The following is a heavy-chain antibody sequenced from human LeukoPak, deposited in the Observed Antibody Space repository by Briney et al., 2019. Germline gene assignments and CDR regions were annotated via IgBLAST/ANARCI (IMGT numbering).Heavy chain of an antibody. CDR1: GGSISSYY. V-gene: IGHV4-59*01. Sequence: SETLSLTCTVSGGSISSYYWSWIRQPPGKGLEWIGYIYDSGSTNYNPSLKSRVTISVDTSKNQFSLRLSSVTAADTAVYYCARDDYYDRGYFSLWGRGTLVTVSS. CDR2: IYDSGST. D-gene: IGHD3-22*01. CDR3: ARDDYYDRGYFSL. J-gene: IGHJ2*01.